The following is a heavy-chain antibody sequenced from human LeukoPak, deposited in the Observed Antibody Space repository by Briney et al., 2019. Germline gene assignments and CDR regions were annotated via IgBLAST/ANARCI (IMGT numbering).Heavy chain of an antibody. Sequence: GGSLRLSCAASGFTYNAFGMNWVRQAPGKGLEWVGHIRSKADGGTPDYLAPVKGRFTISRDDSKDTLYLQMNSLNTEDTAMYYCTTRSPARYCSDGACYSSADYWGQGTLVTVSS. CDR1: GFTYNAFG. J-gene: IGHJ4*02. CDR2: IRSKADGGTP. CDR3: TTRSPARYCSDGACYSSADY. D-gene: IGHD2-15*01. V-gene: IGHV3-15*07.